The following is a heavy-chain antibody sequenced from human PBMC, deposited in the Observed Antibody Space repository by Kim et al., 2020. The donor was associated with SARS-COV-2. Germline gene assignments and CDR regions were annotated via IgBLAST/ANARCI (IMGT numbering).Heavy chain of an antibody. CDR1: GFTFSSFA. D-gene: IGHD1-26*01. CDR3: VRGQRYQPYDY. V-gene: IGHV3-64D*09. Sequence: GGSLRLSCSASGFTFSSFAMNWVRQAPGKRPEFVSAITSNGANTQYADSVRGRFTISRDNSKNTLHLQMSSLRPEDTAVYYCVRGQRYQPYDYWGQGTLVIVSS. CDR2: ITSNGANT. J-gene: IGHJ4*02.